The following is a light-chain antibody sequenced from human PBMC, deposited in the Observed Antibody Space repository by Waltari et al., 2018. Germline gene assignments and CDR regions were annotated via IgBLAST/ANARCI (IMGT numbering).Light chain of an antibody. J-gene: IGKJ1*01. CDR2: GAS. Sequence: IMLTQSPGTLSLSPGERATLSCRASQSISRYLAWYQQKPGQAPMLLIYGASTRATGIPDRFSGSGSGTDFSLTISGLEPEDSAVYYCQHHFRLPATFGQGTKVEIK. CDR3: QHHFRLPAT. V-gene: IGKV3-20*01. CDR1: QSISRY.